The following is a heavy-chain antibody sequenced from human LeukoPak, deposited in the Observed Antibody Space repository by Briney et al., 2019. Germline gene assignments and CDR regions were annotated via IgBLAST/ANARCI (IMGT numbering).Heavy chain of an antibody. CDR3: ARDSGEVPDY. J-gene: IGHJ4*02. D-gene: IGHD3-10*01. CDR1: RYTFTSYD. CDR2: INPNNGGT. V-gene: IGHV1-2*02. Sequence: ASVKVSCKASRYTFTSYDINWVRQATGQGLEWMGWINPNNGGTKYAQNFQGRVTMTRDTSISTVYMELDRLRFDDTAVYYCARDSGEVPDYWGQGTLVTVSS.